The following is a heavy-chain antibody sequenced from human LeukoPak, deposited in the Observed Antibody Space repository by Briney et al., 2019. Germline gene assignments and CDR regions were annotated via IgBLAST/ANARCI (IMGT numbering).Heavy chain of an antibody. V-gene: IGHV1-69*04. Sequence: ASVKVSCKASGGTFSSYAISWVRQAPGQGLEWMGRIIPILGIANYAQKFQGRVTITADKSTSTAYMELSRLRSDDTAVYYCARRRDWNYALDYWGQGTLVTVSS. CDR1: GGTFSSYA. CDR2: IIPILGIA. CDR3: ARRRDWNYALDY. J-gene: IGHJ4*02. D-gene: IGHD1-7*01.